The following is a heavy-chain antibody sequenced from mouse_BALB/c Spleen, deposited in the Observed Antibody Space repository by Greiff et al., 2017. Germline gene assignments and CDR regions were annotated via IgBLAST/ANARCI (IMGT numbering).Heavy chain of an antibody. Sequence: QVQLQQSGAELARPGASVKLSCKASGYTFTDYYINWVKQRTGQGLEWIGEIYPGSGNTYYNEKFKGKATLTADKSSSTAYMQLSSLTSEDSAVYFCARYGYDVYFDYWGQGTTLTVSS. V-gene: IGHV1-77*01. J-gene: IGHJ2*01. CDR1: GYTFTDYY. CDR2: IYPGSGNT. CDR3: ARYGYDVYFDY. D-gene: IGHD2-14*01.